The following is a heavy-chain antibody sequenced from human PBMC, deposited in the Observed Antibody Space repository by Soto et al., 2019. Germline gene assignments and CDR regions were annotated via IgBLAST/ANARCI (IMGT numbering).Heavy chain of an antibody. J-gene: IGHJ4*02. CDR1: GGSISSYY. CDR2: IYYSGST. V-gene: IGHV4-59*01. D-gene: IGHD6-13*01. Sequence: SETLSLTCTVSGGSISSYYWSWIRQPPGKGLEWIGYIYYSGSTNYNPSLKSRVTISVDTSKNQFSLKLSSVTAADTAVYYCERARVSAAYDYWGQGTLVTVSS. CDR3: ERARVSAAYDY.